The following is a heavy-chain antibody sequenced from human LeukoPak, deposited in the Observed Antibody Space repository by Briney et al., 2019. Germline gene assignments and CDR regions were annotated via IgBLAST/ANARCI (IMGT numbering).Heavy chain of an antibody. V-gene: IGHV3-21*01. CDR2: ISSSSSFR. CDR1: GFNFSSYS. J-gene: IGHJ4*02. CDR3: ARESSGYFY. D-gene: IGHD3-22*01. Sequence: GGSLRLSCAASGFNFSSYSMTWVRQAPGKGLEWVSSISSSSSFRYYADSVKGRFTISRDNAKNSLYLQMNSLRAEDTAVYYCARESSGYFYWGQGTLVTVSS.